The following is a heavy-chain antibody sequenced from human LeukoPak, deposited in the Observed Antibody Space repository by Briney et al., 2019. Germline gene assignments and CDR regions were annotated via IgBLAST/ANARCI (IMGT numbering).Heavy chain of an antibody. D-gene: IGHD4-23*01. Sequence: ASVKVSCKASGGTFSSYAISWVRQAPGQGLEWMGGIIPIFGTANYAQKFQGRVTITADKSTSTAYMELSSLRSEDTAVYYCARDQGDDDYGGPDYWGQGTLVTVSS. V-gene: IGHV1-69*06. CDR2: IIPIFGTA. J-gene: IGHJ4*02. CDR1: GGTFSSYA. CDR3: ARDQGDDDYGGPDY.